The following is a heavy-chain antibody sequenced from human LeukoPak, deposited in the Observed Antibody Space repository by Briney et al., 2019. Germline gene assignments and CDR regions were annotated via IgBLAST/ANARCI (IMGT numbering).Heavy chain of an antibody. CDR1: GFTFSSYA. D-gene: IGHD3-22*01. J-gene: IGHJ5*02. V-gene: IGHV3-23*01. Sequence: PGGSLRLSCAASGFTFSSYAMSWVHQAPGKGLDWVSTISASGARTYYADSVRGRFTISRDNSKNTLYLQMNSLRAEDTAVYYCAKVGTYSDSSGYLKWFDPWGQGTLVTVSS. CDR2: ISASGART. CDR3: AKVGTYSDSSGYLKWFDP.